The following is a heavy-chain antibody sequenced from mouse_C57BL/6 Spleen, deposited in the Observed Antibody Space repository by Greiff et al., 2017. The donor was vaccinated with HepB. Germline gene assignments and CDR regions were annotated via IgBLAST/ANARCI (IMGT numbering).Heavy chain of an antibody. CDR3: ARGSFAY. CDR1: GYSITSGYY. CDR2: ISYDGSN. D-gene: IGHD1-1*02. Sequence: EVQLQQSGPGLVKPSQSLSLTCSVTGYSITSGYYWNWIRQFPGNKLEWMGYISYDGSNNYNPSLKNRISITRDTSKNQFFLKLNSVTTEDTATYYCARGSFAYWGQGTLVTVSA. V-gene: IGHV3-6*01. J-gene: IGHJ3*01.